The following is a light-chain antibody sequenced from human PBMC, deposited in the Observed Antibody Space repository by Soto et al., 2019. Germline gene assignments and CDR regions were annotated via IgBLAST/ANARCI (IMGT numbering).Light chain of an antibody. CDR3: TSYTSSRTVV. Sequence: QSALAQPASVPGSPGQSITISCTGTSSDIGTYNYVSWYQQHAGKVPKLMIYDVSNRPSGVSDRFSGSKSGNTASLTISGLQAEDEADYYCTSYTSSRTVVFGGGTKVTVL. CDR2: DVS. V-gene: IGLV2-14*03. J-gene: IGLJ2*01. CDR1: SSDIGTYNY.